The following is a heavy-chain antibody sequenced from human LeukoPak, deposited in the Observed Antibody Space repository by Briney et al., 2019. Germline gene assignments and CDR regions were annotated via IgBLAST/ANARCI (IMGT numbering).Heavy chain of an antibody. Sequence: SETLSLTCTVSAYSISSGYYWGWIRQPPGKGLERIGSIYHSGSTYYNPSLKSRVTISVDTSKNQFSLKLSSVTAADTAVYYCARDPYYDILTGWIWFDPWGQGTLVTVSS. CDR1: AYSISSGYY. CDR3: ARDPYYDILTGWIWFDP. D-gene: IGHD3-9*01. CDR2: IYHSGST. J-gene: IGHJ5*02. V-gene: IGHV4-38-2*02.